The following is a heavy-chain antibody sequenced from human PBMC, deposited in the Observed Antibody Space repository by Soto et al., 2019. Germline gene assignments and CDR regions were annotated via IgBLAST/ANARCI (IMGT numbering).Heavy chain of an antibody. CDR1: GFTFSSYG. CDR2: ISYDGSNK. V-gene: IGHV3-30*18. Sequence: QVQLVESGGGVVQPGRSLRLSCAASGFTFSSYGMHWVRQAPGKGLEWVAVISYDGSNKYYADSVKGRFTISRDNSKNTLYLQMNSLRAEDTAVYYCAKDRFTFGGVIAHWGQGTLVTVSS. J-gene: IGHJ4*02. CDR3: AKDRFTFGGVIAH. D-gene: IGHD3-16*02.